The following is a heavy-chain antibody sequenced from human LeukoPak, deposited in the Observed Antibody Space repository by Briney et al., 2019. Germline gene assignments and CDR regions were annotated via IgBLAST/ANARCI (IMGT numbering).Heavy chain of an antibody. Sequence: PSQTLSLTCDVSGAPVTTDYWSWIRQPPGKGLEWIGYIHNTGNTDYNPSLKGRLTISVDTSKNQFSLTLTSVTAADTAVYYCAGRGQRYFRDWGQGTLVTVSS. CDR2: IHNTGNT. V-gene: IGHV4-4*09. CDR3: AGRGQRYFRD. J-gene: IGHJ1*01. D-gene: IGHD3-9*01. CDR1: GAPVTTDY.